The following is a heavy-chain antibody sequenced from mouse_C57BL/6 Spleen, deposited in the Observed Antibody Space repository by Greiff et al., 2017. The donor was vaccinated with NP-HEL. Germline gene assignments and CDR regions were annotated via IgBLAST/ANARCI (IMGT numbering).Heavy chain of an antibody. CDR1: GYTFTSYW. D-gene: IGHD1-1*01. J-gene: IGHJ2*01. CDR3: AREDYYYGSSYGY. Sequence: VQLQQPGAELVRPGSSVKLSCKASGYTFTSYWMDWVKQRPGQGLEWIGNIYPSDSETHYNQKFKDKATLTVDKSSSTAYMQLSSLTSEDSAVYYCAREDYYYGSSYGYWGQGTTLTVSS. V-gene: IGHV1-61*01. CDR2: IYPSDSET.